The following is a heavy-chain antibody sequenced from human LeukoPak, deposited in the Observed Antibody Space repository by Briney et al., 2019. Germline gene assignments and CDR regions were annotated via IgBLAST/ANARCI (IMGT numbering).Heavy chain of an antibody. CDR3: VGDQVDNTGYLR. Sequence: GGPLRLSCLASGFIFTTYTMYWVRQAPGKGREYVSVINGDGRTTYYADSVKGRFTISRDNSKNTLYLQMSSLRAEDTAVYYCVGDQVDNTGYLRWGPGTRVTVSS. D-gene: IGHD3-22*01. CDR2: INGDGRTT. J-gene: IGHJ4*02. CDR1: GFIFTTYT. V-gene: IGHV3-64D*06.